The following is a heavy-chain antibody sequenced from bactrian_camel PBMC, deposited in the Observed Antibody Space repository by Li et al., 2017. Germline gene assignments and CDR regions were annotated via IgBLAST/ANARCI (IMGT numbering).Heavy chain of an antibody. CDR3: AARKTRDATIATMTSGDFAD. CDR2: RAADGKT. V-gene: IGHV3S67*01. CDR1: DSASRYC. D-gene: IGHD4*01. J-gene: IGHJ6*01. Sequence: LVESGGGSVRAGGALGLSCSASDSASRYCMGWFRQAPGKEREAVATRAADGKTDYADSVKGRFAISKDDSRHTLYLQMNSLRPEDTGKYYCAARKTRDATIATMTSGDFADWGQGTQVTVS.